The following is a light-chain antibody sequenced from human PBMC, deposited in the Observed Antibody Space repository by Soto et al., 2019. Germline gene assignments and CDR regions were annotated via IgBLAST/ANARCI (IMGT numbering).Light chain of an antibody. CDR2: GAF. V-gene: IGKV3-15*01. J-gene: IGKJ2*01. CDR1: QTVSSN. CDR3: QQHNNWPYT. Sequence: EVVMTQSPATLSVSPGESATLSCRASQTVSSNVAWYQQRPGQAPRLLIDGAFTRATGVPARFSGSRSGTEFTLTISSPQSEDFALYYCQQHNNWPYTFGQGTKLETK.